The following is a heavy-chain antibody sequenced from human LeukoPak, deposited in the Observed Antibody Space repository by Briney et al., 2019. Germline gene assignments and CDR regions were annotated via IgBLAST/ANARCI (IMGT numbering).Heavy chain of an antibody. CDR2: ISSTGTYT. CDR3: ASIYSGYLNGGY. J-gene: IGHJ4*02. D-gene: IGHD5-12*01. Sequence: GGSLRLSCAASGFSFSRYAMNWVRQAPGKGLEWVSLISSTGTYTYYADSVKGRFTISRDNAKNSLYLQMNSLRAEDTAVYYCASIYSGYLNGGYWGQGTLVTVSS. V-gene: IGHV3-21*01. CDR1: GFSFSRYA.